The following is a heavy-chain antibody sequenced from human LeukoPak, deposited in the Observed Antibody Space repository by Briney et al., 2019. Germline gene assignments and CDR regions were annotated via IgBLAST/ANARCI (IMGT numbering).Heavy chain of an antibody. CDR1: GFTFSSYE. Sequence: PGGSLRLSCAASGFTFSSYEMHWVRQAPGKGLEWVSYISSSGSTIYYADSVKGRFTISRDNSKNTLYLQMNSLRAEDTAVYYCAGGSGFRTFFGYWGQGTLVTVSS. CDR2: ISSSGSTI. CDR3: AGGSGFRTFFGY. V-gene: IGHV3-48*03. J-gene: IGHJ4*02. D-gene: IGHD3-10*01.